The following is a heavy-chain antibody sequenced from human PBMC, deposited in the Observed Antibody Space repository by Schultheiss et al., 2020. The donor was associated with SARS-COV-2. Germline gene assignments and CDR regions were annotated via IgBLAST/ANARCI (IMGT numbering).Heavy chain of an antibody. Sequence: SETLSLTCTVSGGSISSYYWSWIRQPAGEGLEWIGRIYSSGSSSYNPSLKSRVTMSEDTSKNQFSLKLSSVTAADTAVYYCARGDGRSYGMDVWGQGTTVTVSS. V-gene: IGHV4-4*07. CDR3: ARGDGRSYGMDV. CDR1: GGSISSYY. J-gene: IGHJ6*02. CDR2: IYSSGSS. D-gene: IGHD2-15*01.